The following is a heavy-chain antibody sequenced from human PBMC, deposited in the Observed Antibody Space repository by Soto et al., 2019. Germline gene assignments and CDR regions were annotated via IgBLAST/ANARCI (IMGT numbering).Heavy chain of an antibody. CDR1: GFTFSSYS. J-gene: IGHJ3*02. V-gene: IGHV3-21*01. D-gene: IGHD2-2*01. Sequence: XVCLRLSCAASGFTFSSYSMNWVRQAPGKGLEWVSSISSSSSYIYYADSVKGRFTISRDNAKNSLYLQMNSLRAEDTAVYYCARVGGGYQLLHAFDIWGQGTMVTVSS. CDR3: ARVGGGYQLLHAFDI. CDR2: ISSSSSYI.